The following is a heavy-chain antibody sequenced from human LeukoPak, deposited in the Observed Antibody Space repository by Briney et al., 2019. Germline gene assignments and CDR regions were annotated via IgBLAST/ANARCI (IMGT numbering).Heavy chain of an antibody. CDR3: ARDRYSGSYYPVDY. J-gene: IGHJ4*02. CDR1: GFTFSNYA. Sequence: GGSLRLSCAASGFTFSNYAMTWVRQAPGRGLEWVSGISGSGSSTYYADSVKGRFTLSRDYPKNTLYLQMNSLRAEDTAVYYCARDRYSGSYYPVDYWGQGTLVTVSS. D-gene: IGHD1-26*01. V-gene: IGHV3-23*01. CDR2: ISGSGSST.